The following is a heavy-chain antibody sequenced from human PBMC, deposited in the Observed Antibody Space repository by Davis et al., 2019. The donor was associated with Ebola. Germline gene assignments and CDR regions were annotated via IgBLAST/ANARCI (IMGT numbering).Heavy chain of an antibody. CDR1: GFTFSSYA. D-gene: IGHD6-19*01. V-gene: IGHV3-23*01. J-gene: IGHJ4*02. CDR2: ISGRGDSR. Sequence: PGGSLRLSCAASGFTFSSYAMSWVRQAPGKGLEWVSVISGRGDSRYYADSVKGRFTISRDNSKNMLFLQMNSLRAEDTAVYYCARDYDTGWRIFDYWGQGTLVTVSS. CDR3: ARDYDTGWRIFDY.